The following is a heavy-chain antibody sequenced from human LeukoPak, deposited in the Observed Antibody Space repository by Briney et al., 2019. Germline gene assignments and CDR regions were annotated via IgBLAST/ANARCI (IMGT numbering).Heavy chain of an antibody. D-gene: IGHD2-2*01. V-gene: IGHV3-48*01. CDR3: ARDNLVVVPAATSWWFDP. J-gene: IGHJ5*02. CDR2: ISSSSSTI. CDR1: GFTFSTYS. Sequence: GGSLRLSCAASGFTFSTYSMNWVRQAPGKGLEWVSYISSSSSTIYYADSVKGRFTISRDNAKNSLYLQMNSLRADDTAVYYCARDNLVVVPAATSWWFDPWGQGTLVTVSS.